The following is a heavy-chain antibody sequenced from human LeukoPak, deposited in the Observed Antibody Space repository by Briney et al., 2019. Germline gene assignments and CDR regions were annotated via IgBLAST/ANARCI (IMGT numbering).Heavy chain of an antibody. V-gene: IGHV3-23*01. Sequence: GGSLRLSCAASGFTFGSYAMSWVRQAPGKGLERVSAISGSGGSTYYADSVKGRFTISSDNSKTTLYLQMYGLIAEDTAVYYCAKGGLYGGDYDSSGYPDPFDYWGQGTLVTVSS. CDR2: ISGSGGST. J-gene: IGHJ4*02. CDR3: AKGGLYGGDYDSSGYPDPFDY. CDR1: GFTFGSYA. D-gene: IGHD3-22*01.